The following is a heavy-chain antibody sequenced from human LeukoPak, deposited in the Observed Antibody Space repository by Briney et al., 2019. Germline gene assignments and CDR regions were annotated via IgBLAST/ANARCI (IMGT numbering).Heavy chain of an antibody. CDR2: IYITGST. J-gene: IGHJ1*01. V-gene: IGHV4-61*02. D-gene: IGHD4-23*01. CDR3: AKSWGYAANSLHIQH. Sequence: SETLSLTCSVSGDSIRSGSFHWNWIRQPAGKGLEWIGRIYITGSTDYNPSLKSRVTMSVDTSTNQFSLKLTSVTAADTAVYYCAKSWGYAANSLHIQHWGQGARVIVSA. CDR1: GDSIRSGSFH.